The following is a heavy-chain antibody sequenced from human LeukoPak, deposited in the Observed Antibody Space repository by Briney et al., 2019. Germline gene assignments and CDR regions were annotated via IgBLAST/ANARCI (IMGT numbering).Heavy chain of an antibody. J-gene: IGHJ3*02. CDR2: IYYSGST. D-gene: IGHD5-12*01. CDR3: ARGYSGYDAFDI. V-gene: IGHV4-59*01. Sequence: SETLSLTCTVSGGSISSYYWSWIRQPPGKGLEWIGYIYYSGSTNYNPSLKSRVTISVDTSKNQFSLKLSSVTAADTAVYYCARGYSGYDAFDIWGQGTKVTVSS. CDR1: GGSISSYY.